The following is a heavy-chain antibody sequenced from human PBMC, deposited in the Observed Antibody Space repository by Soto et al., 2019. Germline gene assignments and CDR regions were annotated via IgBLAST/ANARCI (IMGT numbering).Heavy chain of an antibody. CDR2: ISGSGGST. CDR1: GFTFSSYA. CDR3: AKDGSYSGSYNDY. V-gene: IGHV3-23*01. Sequence: EVQLLESGGGLVQPGGSLRLSCAAAGFTFSSYAMSWVRQAPGKGLEWVSAISGSGGSTYYADSVKGRFTISRDNSKNTLYLQMNSLRAEDTAVYYCAKDGSYSGSYNDYWGQGTLVTVSS. D-gene: IGHD1-26*01. J-gene: IGHJ4*02.